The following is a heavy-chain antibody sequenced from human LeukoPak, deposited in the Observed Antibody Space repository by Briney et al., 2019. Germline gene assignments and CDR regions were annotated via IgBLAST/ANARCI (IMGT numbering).Heavy chain of an antibody. Sequence: PGGSLRLSCAASGFTFSSYAMSWVRQAPGKGLEWVSAISGSGGSTYYADSVKGRFTISRDNSKNTLYLQMNSLRAEDTAVYYCAKDLKNYYGSGSYFDYWGRGTLVTVSS. V-gene: IGHV3-23*01. D-gene: IGHD3-10*01. CDR1: GFTFSSYA. CDR3: AKDLKNYYGSGSYFDY. J-gene: IGHJ4*02. CDR2: ISGSGGST.